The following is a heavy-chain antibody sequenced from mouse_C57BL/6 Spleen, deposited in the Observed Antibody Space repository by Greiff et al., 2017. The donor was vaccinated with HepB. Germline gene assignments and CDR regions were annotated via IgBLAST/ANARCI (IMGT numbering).Heavy chain of an antibody. J-gene: IGHJ2*01. D-gene: IGHD3-2*02. CDR2: ISSGGDYI. CDR3: TRATAQATFFDY. Sequence: EVQVVESGEGLVKPGGSLKLSCAASGFTFSSYAMSWVRQTPEKRLEWVAYISSGGDYIYYADTVKGRFTISRDNARNTLYLQMSSLKSEDTAMYYCTRATAQATFFDYWGQGTTLTVSS. CDR1: GFTFSSYA. V-gene: IGHV5-9-1*02.